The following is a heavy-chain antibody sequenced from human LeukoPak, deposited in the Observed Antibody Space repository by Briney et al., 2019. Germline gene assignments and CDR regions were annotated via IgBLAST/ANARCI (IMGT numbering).Heavy chain of an antibody. CDR3: GKGTALDP. D-gene: IGHD2-21*02. J-gene: IGHJ5*02. CDR2: IRGSGGGT. CDR1: GFTFSSYA. Sequence: GGSLRLSCAASGFTFSSYAMTWVRQAPGKGLEWLSTIRGSGGGTYYTDSVKGRLTISRDNSQNTLYLQMNGLRAEDTAIYYCGKGTALDPWGQGTLVTVSS. V-gene: IGHV3-23*01.